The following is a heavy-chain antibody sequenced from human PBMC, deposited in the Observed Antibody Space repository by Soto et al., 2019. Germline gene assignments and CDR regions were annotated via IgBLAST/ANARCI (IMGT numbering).Heavy chain of an antibody. D-gene: IGHD3-9*01. Sequence: GESLKISCKTYGYSFSSYWIGWVRQMPGKGLEWMGIIYPDDSDTRYSPSFQGQVTISVDKSISTAYLQWSSLKASDTAMYYCARQPDYDILTDYFYYFDYWGQGTLVTVSS. CDR1: GYSFSSYW. J-gene: IGHJ4*02. CDR2: IYPDDSDT. V-gene: IGHV5-51*01. CDR3: ARQPDYDILTDYFYYFDY.